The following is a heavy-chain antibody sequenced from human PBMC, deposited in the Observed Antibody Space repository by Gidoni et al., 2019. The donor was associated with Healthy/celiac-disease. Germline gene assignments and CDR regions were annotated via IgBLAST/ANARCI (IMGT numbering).Heavy chain of an antibody. D-gene: IGHD4-17*01. CDR1: GVTFDEYA. CDR3: AKMEGDYASSYYYGMDV. CDR2: IIVNSGSI. J-gene: IGHJ6*02. Sequence: EVQMVESGGGLVQPGRSLRLSCAASGVTFDEYAMHWVRQAPGKGLELFSGIIVNSGSIGYADSVKGRFTISRDNAKNSLYLQMNSLRAEDTALYYCAKMEGDYASSYYYGMDVWGQGTTVTVSS. V-gene: IGHV3-9*01.